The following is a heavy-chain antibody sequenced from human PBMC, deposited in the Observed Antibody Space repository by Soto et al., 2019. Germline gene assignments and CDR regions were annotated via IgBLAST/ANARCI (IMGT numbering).Heavy chain of an antibody. V-gene: IGHV4-31*03. J-gene: IGHJ6*02. CDR3: ARFNWNGAYQYYAMDV. Sequence: QVQLQESGPGLVKPSQTLSLTCTVSGGSISSGGYYWSWIRQHPGKGLEWIGYIYYSGSTYYNPSLRGRVTISVDTSRNQFSLKVRSVTATDTAMYFCARFNWNGAYQYYAMDVWGQGTTVTVSS. CDR2: IYYSGST. CDR1: GGSISSGGYY. D-gene: IGHD1-20*01.